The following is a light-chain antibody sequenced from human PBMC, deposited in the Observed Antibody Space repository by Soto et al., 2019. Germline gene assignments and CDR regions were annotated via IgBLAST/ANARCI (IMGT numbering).Light chain of an antibody. V-gene: IGKV1-9*01. CDR1: QGISSY. J-gene: IGKJ4*01. Sequence: DIQLTQSPSFVSASVGDRVTITCRASQGISSYLAWYQQTPGKAPKLLIYTASTLQSGVPSRFSGSGSGTEFTLTISSLQPEDFASYYCQQLSTYPLTFGGGTRVEI. CDR3: QQLSTYPLT. CDR2: TAS.